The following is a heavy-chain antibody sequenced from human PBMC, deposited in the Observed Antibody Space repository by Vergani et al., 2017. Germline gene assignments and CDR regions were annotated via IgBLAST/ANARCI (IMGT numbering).Heavy chain of an antibody. Sequence: QVQLQESGPGLVKPSQTLSLTCTVSGASINNDFYYWHWIRQPAGKGLEWIGRIYTSGSTNYNPSLKSRVTISVDTSKNQFSLKLSSVTAADTAVYYCARDPVEGWFDYWGQGTLVTVSS. V-gene: IGHV4-61*02. D-gene: IGHD2-15*01. CDR1: GASINNDFYY. J-gene: IGHJ4*02. CDR2: IYTSGST. CDR3: ARDPVEGWFDY.